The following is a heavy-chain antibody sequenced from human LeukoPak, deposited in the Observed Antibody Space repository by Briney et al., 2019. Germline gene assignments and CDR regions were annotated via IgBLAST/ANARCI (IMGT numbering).Heavy chain of an antibody. V-gene: IGHV3-23*01. J-gene: IGHJ5*02. D-gene: IGHD3-3*01. CDR2: ISGSGNVI. CDR1: GFTFGTSA. Sequence: GGSLRLSCAASGFTFGTSAMTWVRQAPGKGLEWVSSISGSGNVIYDSDSVKGRFSISRDNAKNSLYLQMNSLRDEDTAVYYCARDLRMSDFWSGYYLINWFDPWGQGTLVTVSS. CDR3: ARDLRMSDFWSGYYLINWFDP.